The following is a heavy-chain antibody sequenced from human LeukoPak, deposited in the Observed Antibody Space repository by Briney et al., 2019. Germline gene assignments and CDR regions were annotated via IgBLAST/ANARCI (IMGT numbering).Heavy chain of an antibody. CDR2: ISAYNGNT. J-gene: IGHJ3*02. CDR3: ARHGSWDFWSGYNELDAFDI. D-gene: IGHD3-3*01. CDR1: GYTFTSYG. Sequence: GASVKVSCKASGYTFTSYGISWVRQAPGQGLEWMGWISAYNGNTNYAQTLQGRVTMTTDTSTSTAYMELRSLRSDDTAVYYCARHGSWDFWSGYNELDAFDIWGQGTMVTVSS. V-gene: IGHV1-18*01.